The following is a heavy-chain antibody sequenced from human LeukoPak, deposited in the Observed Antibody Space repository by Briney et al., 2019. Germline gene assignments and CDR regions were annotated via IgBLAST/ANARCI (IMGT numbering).Heavy chain of an antibody. CDR2: INPNGGST. V-gene: IGHV1-46*01. D-gene: IGHD3-3*01. Sequence: ASVKVSCKASGYSFTSYYMHWVRQAPGQGLEWMGIINPNGGSTSYAQKFQGRVTMTRDTSTSTVYMELSSLRSEDTAVYYCARDPTVITSSRITIFGGVKSPHNWFDPWGQGTLVTVSS. CDR1: GYSFTSYY. J-gene: IGHJ5*02. CDR3: ARDPTVITSSRITIFGGVKSPHNWFDP.